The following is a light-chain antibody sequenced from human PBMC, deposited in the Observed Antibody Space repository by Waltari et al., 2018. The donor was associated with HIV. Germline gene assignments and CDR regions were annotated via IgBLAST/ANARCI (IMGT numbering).Light chain of an antibody. CDR1: SSNIGRYF. CDR3: AAWDASLGGVV. Sequence: QSVLTQPPSASGTPGQRVAISCSGSSSNIGRYFVYWYQQIPGTATKHIIFGNFQRPSGGPDRFAGSKSGTSASLAISGLRAEDEADYCCAAWDASLGGVVFGGGTTLTVL. V-gene: IGLV1-47*02. J-gene: IGLJ2*01. CDR2: GNF.